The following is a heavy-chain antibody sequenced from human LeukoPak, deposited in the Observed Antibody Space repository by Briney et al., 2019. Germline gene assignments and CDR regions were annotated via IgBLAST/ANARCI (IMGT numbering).Heavy chain of an antibody. D-gene: IGHD5-12*01. V-gene: IGHV3-30*03. CDR1: GFTFSSYG. Sequence: GRSLRLSCAASGFTFSSYGMHWVRQAPGKGLEWVAVISYDGSNKYYADSVKGRFTISRDNSKNTLYLQMSSLRAEDTAVYYCAREWLRSRNIFDPWGQGTLVTVSS. CDR3: AREWLRSRNIFDP. CDR2: ISYDGSNK. J-gene: IGHJ5*02.